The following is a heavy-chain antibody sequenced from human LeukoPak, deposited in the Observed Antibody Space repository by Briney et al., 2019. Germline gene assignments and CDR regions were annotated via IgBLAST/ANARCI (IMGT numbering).Heavy chain of an antibody. CDR3: ACSGSWLDS. V-gene: IGHV4-59*11. J-gene: IGHJ4*02. CDR2: IYYSGTT. D-gene: IGHD6-13*01. Sequence: SETLSLTCTVSGGSISSPYWSWIRQPPGKGLEWIGYIYYSGTTSYNPSLESRVTISVDTSKNQFSLKLTSVTAADTAVYYCACSGSWLDSWGQGTLVTVSS. CDR1: GGSISSPY.